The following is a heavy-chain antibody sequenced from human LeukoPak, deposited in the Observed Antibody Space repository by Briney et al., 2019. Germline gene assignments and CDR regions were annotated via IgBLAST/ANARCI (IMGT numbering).Heavy chain of an antibody. Sequence: PGGSLRLSCAASGFTFGNYAMSWVRQAPGKGLEWVSGISGSGGTTYYADSVKGRFTISRDNPENTLYLQMNSLKTEDTAVYYCTAIARAGTGWGQGTLVTVSS. J-gene: IGHJ4*02. CDR1: GFTFGNYA. D-gene: IGHD6-19*01. CDR3: TAIARAGTG. V-gene: IGHV3-23*01. CDR2: ISGSGGTT.